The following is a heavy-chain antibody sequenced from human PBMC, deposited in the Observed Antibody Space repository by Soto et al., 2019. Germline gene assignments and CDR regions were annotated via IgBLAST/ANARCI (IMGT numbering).Heavy chain of an antibody. CDR3: ARGRTGIPIQH. D-gene: IGHD6-13*01. Sequence: QVQLVQSGAEVKKPGASVKVSCKASGYTLTSYDINWVRQATEQGLEWMGWINANSGNTGYAQKFQGRDTMPRNTPISTAYMDLSSLRSEDTAVYYCARGRTGIPIQHWGQGTLVTVSS. J-gene: IGHJ1*01. V-gene: IGHV1-8*01. CDR2: INANSGNT. CDR1: GYTLTSYD.